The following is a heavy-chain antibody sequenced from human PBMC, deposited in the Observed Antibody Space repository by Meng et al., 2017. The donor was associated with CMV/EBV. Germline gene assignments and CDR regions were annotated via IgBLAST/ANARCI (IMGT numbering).Heavy chain of an antibody. CDR3: ATAKLDQEWFDP. J-gene: IGHJ5*02. V-gene: IGHV1-24*01. CDR2: FDPEDGET. Sequence: GESLKISCAASGFTFSSYAMHWVRQAPGKGLEWMGGFDPEDGETIYAQKFQGRVTMTEDTSTDTAYMELSSLRSEDTAVYYCATAKLDQEWFDPWGQGTLVTVSS. CDR1: GFTFSSYA. D-gene: IGHD1/OR15-1a*01.